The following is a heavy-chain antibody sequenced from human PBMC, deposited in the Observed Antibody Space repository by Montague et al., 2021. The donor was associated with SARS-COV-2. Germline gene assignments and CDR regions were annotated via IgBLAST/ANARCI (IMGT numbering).Heavy chain of an antibody. D-gene: IGHD5-24*01. Sequence: SETLSLTCTVSGGSISSYYWSWIRQPPGKGLEWIGYIYYSGSTNYNPSLKSRVTISVDTSKNQFSLKLNSMTAADTAVYYCARDRGAWLQLGAYFDYWGQGTLVTVSS. V-gene: IGHV4-59*01. CDR2: IYYSGST. CDR3: ARDRGAWLQLGAYFDY. J-gene: IGHJ4*02. CDR1: GGSISSYY.